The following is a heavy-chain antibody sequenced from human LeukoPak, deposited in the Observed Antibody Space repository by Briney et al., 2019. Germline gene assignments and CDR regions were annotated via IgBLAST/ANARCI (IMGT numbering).Heavy chain of an antibody. CDR1: GGTFSGYY. Sequence: SETLSLTCAVYGGTFSGYYWSWIRQPRGKGLEWIGYIYNSGSSNFNPSLKSRVTISVDTSKNQFSLRLRSVTAADTAVYYCARGGYSNWFDPWGQGTLVTVSS. D-gene: IGHD3-22*01. CDR2: IYNSGSS. J-gene: IGHJ5*02. CDR3: ARGGYSNWFDP. V-gene: IGHV4-59*01.